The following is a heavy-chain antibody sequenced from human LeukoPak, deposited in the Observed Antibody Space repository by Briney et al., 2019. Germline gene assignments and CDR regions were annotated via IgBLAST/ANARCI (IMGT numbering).Heavy chain of an antibody. CDR3: ASETHPRLPAENWFGP. CDR2: MIPMFTTA. CDR1: GGTLKYYG. D-gene: IGHD5-18*01. J-gene: IGHJ5*02. V-gene: IGHV1-69*13. Sequence: SVKVSCKVSGGTLKYYGISWVRQAPGQGLEWMGGMIPMFTTANYAQKFQGRVTFAADESTSTASMDLRSLRTDDTAVYYCASETHPRLPAENWFGPWGQGTLVTVSS.